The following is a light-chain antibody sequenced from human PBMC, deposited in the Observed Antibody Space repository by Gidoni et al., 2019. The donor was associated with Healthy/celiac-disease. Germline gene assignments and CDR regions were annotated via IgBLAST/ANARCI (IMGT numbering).Light chain of an antibody. CDR1: RSNIGSNT. J-gene: IGLJ2*01. CDR2: RNN. Sequence: QSVLTQPPSASGTPGPRVTISCSGSRSNIGSNTVNCYQQLPGTAPKLLIYRNNQRPSGVPDRLSGSKSGTSAALAISGLQSEDEADYYCAAWDDSLNGLVFGGGTKLTVL. CDR3: AAWDDSLNGLV. V-gene: IGLV1-44*01.